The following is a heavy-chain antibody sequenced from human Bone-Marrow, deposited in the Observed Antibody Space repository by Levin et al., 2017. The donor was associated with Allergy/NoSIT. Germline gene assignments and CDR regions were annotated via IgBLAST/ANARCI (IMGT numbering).Heavy chain of an antibody. D-gene: IGHD1-26*01. CDR1: GYTFTDYY. CDR3: VARPNVTDVQKSHKCGKDV. J-gene: IGHJ6*02. CDR2: INPSSGAT. V-gene: IGHV1-2*05. Sequence: GESLKISCRTSGYTFTDYYLNWVRQAPGQGLEWMGRINPSSGATNIAQKFQGRITMTRDTFIKTAYLELNNLKTDETGVYYLVARPNVTDVQKSHKCGKDVWGQGTTVTVSS.